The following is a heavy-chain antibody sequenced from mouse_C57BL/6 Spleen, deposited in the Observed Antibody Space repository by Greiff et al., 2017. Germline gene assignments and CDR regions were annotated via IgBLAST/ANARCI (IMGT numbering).Heavy chain of an antibody. CDR3: ARLWEGSFDY. CDR2: IDPSDSET. Sequence: VQLQQSGAELVRPGSSVKLSCKASGYTFTSYWMHWVKQRPIQGLEWIGNIDPSDSETHYNQKFKDKATLTVDKSSSTAYMQLSSLTSEDSAVYYCARLWEGSFDYWGQGTTLTVSS. D-gene: IGHD4-1*01. CDR1: GYTFTSYW. J-gene: IGHJ2*01. V-gene: IGHV1-52*01.